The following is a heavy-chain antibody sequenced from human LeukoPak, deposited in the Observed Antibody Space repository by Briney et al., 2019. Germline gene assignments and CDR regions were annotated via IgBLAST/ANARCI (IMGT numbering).Heavy chain of an antibody. Sequence: SETLSLTCTVSGDSISNNKWWSWVRQPPGKGLEWIGQVYHSGSANYNPSLKSRLTMSVDKSNNQFSLHMKFVTAADTAVYYCAGDVGGSDCWGQGILVTVSS. CDR3: AGDVGGSDC. V-gene: IGHV4-4*02. CDR2: VYHSGSA. D-gene: IGHD2-15*01. CDR1: GDSISNNKW. J-gene: IGHJ4*02.